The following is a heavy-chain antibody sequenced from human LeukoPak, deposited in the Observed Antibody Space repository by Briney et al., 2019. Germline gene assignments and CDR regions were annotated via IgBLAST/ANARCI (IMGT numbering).Heavy chain of an antibody. Sequence: SETLSLTCTVSGGSISSGSYYWIWIRPPAGKGLEWIGRIYTSGSTNYNPSLKSRVTISVDTSKNQFSLKLNSLTAADTAVYYCARGRREAAALFEYWGQGTLVTVSS. V-gene: IGHV4-61*02. J-gene: IGHJ4*02. CDR2: IYTSGST. D-gene: IGHD6-13*01. CDR3: ARGRREAAALFEY. CDR1: GGSISSGSYY.